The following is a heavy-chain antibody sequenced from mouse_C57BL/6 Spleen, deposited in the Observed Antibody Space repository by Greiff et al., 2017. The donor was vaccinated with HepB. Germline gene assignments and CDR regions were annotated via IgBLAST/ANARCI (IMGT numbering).Heavy chain of an antibody. CDR3: SRSEDGYFYAIDY. CDR2: IDPSDSYT. J-gene: IGHJ4*01. D-gene: IGHD2-3*01. CDR1: GYTFTSYW. V-gene: IGHV1-69*01. Sequence: QVQLKQPGAELVMPGASVKLSCKASGYTFTSYWMHWVKQRPGQGLEWIGEIDPSDSYTNYNQKFKGKSTLTVDKSSSTAYMQLSSLTSEDSAVYDCSRSEDGYFYAIDYWGQGTSVTVSS.